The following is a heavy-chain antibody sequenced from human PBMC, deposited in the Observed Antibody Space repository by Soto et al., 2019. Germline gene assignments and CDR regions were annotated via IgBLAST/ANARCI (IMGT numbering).Heavy chain of an antibody. J-gene: IGHJ4*02. CDR2: IYYSGST. CDR3: ARDHHSFYDTSGYYPSFAY. D-gene: IGHD3-22*01. V-gene: IGHV4-61*08. CDR1: GGSVNTAAYY. Sequence: SETLSLTCTVSGGSVNTAAYYWSWIRQPPGKGLEWIGYIYYSGSTNYNPSLKSRVSISLDTSKNQFSLNLSSVTAAATAVYFCARDHHSFYDTSGYYPSFAYGGQGTLFP.